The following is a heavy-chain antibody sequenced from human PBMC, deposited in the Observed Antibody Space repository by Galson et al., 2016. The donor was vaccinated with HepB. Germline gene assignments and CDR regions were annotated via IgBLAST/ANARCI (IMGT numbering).Heavy chain of an antibody. CDR1: GFNLSTYA. D-gene: IGHD3-22*01. V-gene: IGHV3-30-3*01. CDR3: ARGVSYYYDVSGLNFYYGMDV. J-gene: IGHJ6*02. CDR2: ISYDGSSK. Sequence: SLRLSCAASGFNLSTYAMHWVRQAPGKGLEWVAVISYDGSSKYYADSVKGRFTISRDNSKNTLYLQMNSLRTEDTAAYYCARGVSYYYDVSGLNFYYGMDVWGQGTTVTVSS.